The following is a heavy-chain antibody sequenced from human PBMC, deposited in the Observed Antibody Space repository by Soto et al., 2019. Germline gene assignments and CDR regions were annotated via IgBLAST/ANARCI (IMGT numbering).Heavy chain of an antibody. CDR1: GYSFNNYA. CDR2: INAGIGNT. CDR3: ARDPFVAVPAGPTPYFDS. J-gene: IGHJ4*02. Sequence: ASVKVSCKASGYSFNNYAMHWVRQAPGQGLEWMGWINAGIGNTKYSQKFQGRVSITRDTSASTAFMELSGLRSEDTAVYYCARDPFVAVPAGPTPYFDSWGQGTLVTVSS. V-gene: IGHV1-3*01. D-gene: IGHD2-2*01.